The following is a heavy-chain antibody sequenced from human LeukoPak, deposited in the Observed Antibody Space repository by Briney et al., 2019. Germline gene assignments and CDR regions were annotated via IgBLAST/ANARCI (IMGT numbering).Heavy chain of an antibody. CDR1: GFTFRSYW. D-gene: IGHD1-26*01. V-gene: IGHV3-7*01. CDR2: IKQDGSET. Sequence: GGSLRLSCAASGFTFRSYWMTWVRQYPGKGLEWVANIKQDGSETYYADSVKGRFTISRDNAKRSLYLQMNSLRAEDTAVYYCFPYSGMIENWGQGTLVTVSS. J-gene: IGHJ4*02. CDR3: FPYSGMIEN.